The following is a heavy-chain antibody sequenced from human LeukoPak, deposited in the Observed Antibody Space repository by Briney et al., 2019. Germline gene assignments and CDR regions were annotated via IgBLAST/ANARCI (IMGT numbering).Heavy chain of an antibody. CDR1: GFTFSTYG. V-gene: IGHV3-30*02. CDR3: AKDNYDYGDYDGGDY. D-gene: IGHD4-17*01. Sequence: PGGSLRLSCAASGFTFSTYGMHWVRQAPGKGLEWVAFIRYDGSKYYADSVKGRFTISRDNSKNTLYLQMNSLRAEDTAVYYCAKDNYDYGDYDGGDYWGQGTLVTVSS. J-gene: IGHJ4*02. CDR2: IRYDGSK.